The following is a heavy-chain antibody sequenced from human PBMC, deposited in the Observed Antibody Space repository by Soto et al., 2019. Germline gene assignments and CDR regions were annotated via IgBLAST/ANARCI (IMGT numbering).Heavy chain of an antibody. V-gene: IGHV1-69*09. J-gene: IGHJ6*02. Sequence: QVQLVQSGTEVKKPGSSVKVSCKASGGTFSSSGFSWVRQAPGQGLEWMGMIVPSLDTTKYAQKFQARVTITADQFTSTAYMELSSLRSEDTPVYYCARCPQPRGTAAPSAVDIWGQGTRVIVSS. CDR1: GGTFSSSG. CDR2: IVPSLDTT. CDR3: ARCPQPRGTAAPSAVDI. D-gene: IGHD2-21*02.